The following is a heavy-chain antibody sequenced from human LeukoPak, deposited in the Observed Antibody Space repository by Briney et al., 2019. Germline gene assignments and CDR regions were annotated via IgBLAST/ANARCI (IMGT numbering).Heavy chain of an antibody. CDR1: GYSFATYW. CDR3: ARPPSRGYSSSFEY. Sequence: GESLKISCKGSGYSFATYWIAWVRQLPGKGLEWMGIIYPDESNIRYSPSFQGQVTISADKSISTAYLQWSSLKASDTAIYYCARPPSRGYSSSFEYWGQGTLVTVSS. CDR2: IYPDESNI. J-gene: IGHJ4*02. V-gene: IGHV5-51*01. D-gene: IGHD2-2*03.